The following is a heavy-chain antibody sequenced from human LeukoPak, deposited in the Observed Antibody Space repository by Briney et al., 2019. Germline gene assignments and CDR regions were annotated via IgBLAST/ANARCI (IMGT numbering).Heavy chain of an antibody. Sequence: ASVKVSCKASGYTFTSYDINWVRQATGQGLEWMGWMNPNSGNTGYAQKFQGRVTMTRNTSISTAYMELSSLRSEDTAVYYCARGWGTYYYGPGTYYNWGQGTLVTVSS. J-gene: IGHJ4*02. CDR1: GYTFTSYD. D-gene: IGHD3-10*01. CDR2: MNPNSGNT. CDR3: ARGWGTYYYGPGTYYN. V-gene: IGHV1-8*01.